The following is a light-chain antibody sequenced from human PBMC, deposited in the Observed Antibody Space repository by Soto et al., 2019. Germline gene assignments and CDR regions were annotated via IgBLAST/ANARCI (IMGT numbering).Light chain of an antibody. CDR1: QSVSSN. CDR2: GAS. J-gene: IGKJ2*01. Sequence: EIVMTQSPATLSWSPGERDTLSCRASQSVSSNLAWYQQKPGQAPRLLIYGASIRATGIPARFSGSGSGTEFTLTISSLQSEDFAVYHCQQYNNWPPYTFGQGTKLEIK. V-gene: IGKV3D-15*01. CDR3: QQYNNWPPYT.